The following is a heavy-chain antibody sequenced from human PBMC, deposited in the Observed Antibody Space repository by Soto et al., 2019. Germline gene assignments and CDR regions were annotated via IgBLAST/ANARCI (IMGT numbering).Heavy chain of an antibody. CDR3: ARETAPRGHWEGGLDY. CDR1: GGTFSSYA. Sequence: QVQLVQSGAEVKKPGSSVKVSCKASGGTFSSYAISWVRQAPGQGLEWMGGIIPIFGTANYAQKFQGRVTITADESTSIAYMELSSLRSEDTAVYYCARETAPRGHWEGGLDYWGQGTLVTVSS. V-gene: IGHV1-69*12. CDR2: IIPIFGTA. D-gene: IGHD1-26*01. J-gene: IGHJ4*02.